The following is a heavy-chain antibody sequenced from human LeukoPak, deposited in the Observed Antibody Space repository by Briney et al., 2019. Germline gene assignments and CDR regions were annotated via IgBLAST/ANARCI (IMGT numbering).Heavy chain of an antibody. Sequence: SETLSLTCSVSGGSISSYYWSWIRQPPGKGLEWIGYIYYGGSTNSNPSLKSRVTISADTSKNLFSLKLSSVTAADTAVYYCARDYNWNFDYWGQGTLVTVFS. D-gene: IGHD1-20*01. CDR2: IYYGGST. V-gene: IGHV4-59*01. CDR1: GGSISSYY. CDR3: ARDYNWNFDY. J-gene: IGHJ4*02.